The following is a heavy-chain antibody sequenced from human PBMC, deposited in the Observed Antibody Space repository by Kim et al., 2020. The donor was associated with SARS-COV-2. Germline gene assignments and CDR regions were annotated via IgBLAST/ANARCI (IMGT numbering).Heavy chain of an antibody. Sequence: YTPTHKRRVPISVDTSKNQFSRKLSSVTAADTAVYYCARPRTRISAAVDYWGQGTLVTVSS. CDR3: ARPRTRISAAVDY. V-gene: IGHV4-39*01. D-gene: IGHD3-10*01. J-gene: IGHJ4*02.